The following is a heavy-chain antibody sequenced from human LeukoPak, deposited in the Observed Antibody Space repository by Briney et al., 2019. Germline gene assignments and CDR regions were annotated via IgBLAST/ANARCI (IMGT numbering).Heavy chain of an antibody. CDR2: ISSSGSTI. V-gene: IGHV3-48*03. Sequence: GGSLRLSCAASGFTFSSYEMNWVRQAPGKGLEWVSYISSSGSTIYYADSVKGRFTISRDNAKNSLYLQMNSLRAEDTAVYYCARGGYSYGFPAGYWGQGTLVTVSS. D-gene: IGHD5-18*01. J-gene: IGHJ4*02. CDR3: ARGGYSYGFPAGY. CDR1: GFTFSSYE.